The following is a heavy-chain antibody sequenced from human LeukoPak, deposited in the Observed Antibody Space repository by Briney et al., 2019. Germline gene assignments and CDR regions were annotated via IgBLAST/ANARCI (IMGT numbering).Heavy chain of an antibody. CDR2: INHSGST. CDR3: ARESPIAAAGNYYYYYYYMDV. V-gene: IGHV4-34*01. CDR1: GGSFSGYY. Sequence: KPSETLSLTCAVYGGSFSGYYWSWLRQPPGKGLEWIGEINHSGSTNYNPSLKSRVTISVDTSKNQFSLKLSSVTAADTAVYYCARESPIAAAGNYYYYYYYMDVWGKGTTVTISS. D-gene: IGHD6-13*01. J-gene: IGHJ6*03.